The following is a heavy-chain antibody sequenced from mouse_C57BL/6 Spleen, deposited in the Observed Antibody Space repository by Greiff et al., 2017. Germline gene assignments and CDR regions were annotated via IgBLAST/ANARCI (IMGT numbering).Heavy chain of an antibody. Sequence: EVQRVESGGDLVKPGGSLKLSCAASGFTFSSYGMSWVRQTPDKRLEWVATISSGGSYNYYPDSVKGRFTISRDNAKNTLYLQRSSLKSEDTAMYYCARHLPDWYFDVWGTGTTVTVSS. CDR1: GFTFSSYG. J-gene: IGHJ1*03. V-gene: IGHV5-6*01. CDR2: ISSGGSYN. CDR3: ARHLPDWYFDV.